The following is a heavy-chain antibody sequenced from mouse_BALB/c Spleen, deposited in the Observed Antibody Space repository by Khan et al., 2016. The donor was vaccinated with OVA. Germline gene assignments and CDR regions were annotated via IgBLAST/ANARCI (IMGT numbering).Heavy chain of an antibody. Sequence: VQLQQSGAELVKPGASVKLSCKASGYTFTSYWMHWVKQRPGQGLEWIGEINPSNGRTNYNEKFKSKATLTVDKSSSTAYMQLSSPTSEDSAVYYWARVITRDYWGQGTTLTVSS. CDR2: INPSNGRT. CDR3: ARVITRDY. CDR1: GYTFTSYW. D-gene: IGHD6-1*01. J-gene: IGHJ2*01. V-gene: IGHV1S81*02.